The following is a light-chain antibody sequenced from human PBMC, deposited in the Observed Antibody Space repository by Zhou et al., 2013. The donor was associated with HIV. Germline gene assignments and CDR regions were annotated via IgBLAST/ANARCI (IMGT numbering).Light chain of an antibody. CDR1: QSLSNY. Sequence: EIVLTQSPATLSLSPGERATLSCRASQSLSNYLAWYQQKPGQAPRLLIYDTSNRATGIPARFSGSGSGTDFTLTISRLEPEDFAVYYCQQYVSSPLTFGGGTKVGIK. CDR2: DTS. J-gene: IGKJ4*01. V-gene: IGKV3-11*01. CDR3: QQYVSSPLT.